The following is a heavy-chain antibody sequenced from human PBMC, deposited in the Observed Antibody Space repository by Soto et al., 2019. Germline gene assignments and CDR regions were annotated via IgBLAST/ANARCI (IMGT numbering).Heavy chain of an antibody. J-gene: IGHJ4*02. Sequence: PSETLSLTCTVSGGSISSYYWIWIRQPPGKGLEWIGYIYYSGSTNYNPSLKSRVTISVDTSKNQFSLKLSSVTSDDTAVYYCARGPAVGSPPYYFDYWXQGTLVTVSS. CDR2: IYYSGST. D-gene: IGHD1-26*01. V-gene: IGHV4-59*01. CDR3: ARGPAVGSPPYYFDY. CDR1: GGSISSYY.